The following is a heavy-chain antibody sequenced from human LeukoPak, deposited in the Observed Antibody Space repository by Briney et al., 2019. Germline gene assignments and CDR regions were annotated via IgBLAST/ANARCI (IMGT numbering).Heavy chain of an antibody. J-gene: IGHJ3*02. CDR3: AAYPGGDRRAFDI. D-gene: IGHD2-21*02. V-gene: IGHV1-24*01. CDR2: FDPEDGET. Sequence: GASVKVSCKVSGYTLTELSMHWVRQAPGKGLEWMGGFDPEDGETIYAQKFQGRVTMTEDTSIDTAYMELSSLRSEDTAVYYCAAYPGGDRRAFDIWGQGTMVTVSS. CDR1: GYTLTELS.